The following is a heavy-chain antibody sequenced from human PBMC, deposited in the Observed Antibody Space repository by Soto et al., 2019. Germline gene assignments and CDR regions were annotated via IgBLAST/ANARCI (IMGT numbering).Heavy chain of an antibody. V-gene: IGHV3-23*01. D-gene: IGHD3-16*01. CDR1: GFTFSSCA. J-gene: IGHJ4*02. CDR3: AKNFYDYIWGSYIDY. Sequence: GGSLRLSCAASGFTFSSCAMSWVRQAPGKGLDWVSGVSGGGADTYYADSVKGRFTDSRDNSKNTLYLQMNSLRADDTAVYYCAKNFYDYIWGSYIDYWGQGTLVTVSS. CDR2: VSGGGADT.